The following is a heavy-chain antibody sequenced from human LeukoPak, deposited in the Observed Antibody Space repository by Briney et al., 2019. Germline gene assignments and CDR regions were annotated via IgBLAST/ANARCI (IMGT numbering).Heavy chain of an antibody. J-gene: IGHJ4*01. D-gene: IGHD2-21*02. CDR2: IWFDGSST. CDR3: ARDSAPYCGGDCYFDY. V-gene: IGHV3-33*01. CDR1: GFTFSRFG. Sequence: GGSLRLSCAASGFTFSRFGMHWVRQAPGKGLEWKAVIWFDGSSTYYADSVKGRFTISRDNSKNMLYLQMNSLRVEDTGVYFCARDSAPYCGGDCYFDYWGHGTLVTVSS.